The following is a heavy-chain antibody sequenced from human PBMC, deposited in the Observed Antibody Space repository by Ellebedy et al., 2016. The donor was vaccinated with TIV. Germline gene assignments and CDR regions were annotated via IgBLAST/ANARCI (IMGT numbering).Heavy chain of an antibody. D-gene: IGHD5-12*01. CDR1: GYTFTSYY. V-gene: IGHV1-46*01. CDR3: ARGLRYYYMHV. CDR2: INIGGGSA. Sequence: AASVKVSCKASGYTFTSYYIHWVRQSPGQGLEWMGMINIGGGSASYAQKFQGRVTMTWDTSTSTVYMELRSLRSEDMAVYYCARGLRYYYMHVWGRGATVTVSS. J-gene: IGHJ6*03.